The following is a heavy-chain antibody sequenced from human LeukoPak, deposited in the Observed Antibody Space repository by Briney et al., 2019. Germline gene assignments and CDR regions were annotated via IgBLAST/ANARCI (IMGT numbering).Heavy chain of an antibody. Sequence: ASVKVSCKASGSAFSDIYFNWVRQAPGQGLEWMGWINPNSGARIYSQKFQGRVTMDTSINIVYMELSSLTSDDTAVYYSATSSITHTRDPWGQGTLVTVSS. J-gene: IGHJ5*02. CDR3: ATSSITHTRDP. V-gene: IGHV1-2*02. D-gene: IGHD6-6*01. CDR2: INPNSGAR. CDR1: GSAFSDIY.